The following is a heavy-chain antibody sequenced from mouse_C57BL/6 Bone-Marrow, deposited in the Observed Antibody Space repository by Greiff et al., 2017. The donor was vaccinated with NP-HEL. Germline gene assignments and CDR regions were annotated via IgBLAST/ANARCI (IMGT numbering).Heavy chain of an antibody. V-gene: IGHV5-6*01. CDR2: ISSGGSYT. J-gene: IGHJ3*01. CDR1: GFTFSSSG. D-gene: IGHD2-3*01. CDR3: ARHDGYYGFAY. Sequence: EVQLVESGGDLVKPGGSLKLSCAASGFTFSSSGMSWVRQTPDKRLEWVATISSGGSYTYYPDSVKGRFTISTDNAKNTLYLQMSSLKSEDTAMYYCARHDGYYGFAYWGQGTLVTVSA.